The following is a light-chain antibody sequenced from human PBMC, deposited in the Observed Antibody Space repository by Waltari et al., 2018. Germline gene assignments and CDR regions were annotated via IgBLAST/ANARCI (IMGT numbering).Light chain of an antibody. CDR2: SNK. V-gene: IGLV1-44*01. Sequence: QSVLTHPPSASGTPGQRVTISCSGSSSNIVRNTVAWYEQFPGMAPRLLIYSNKERPSGVPDRFSGSKSGSSASLTISGLHFEDEADYYCATWDDSLNGRVFGGGTKLTVL. CDR3: ATWDDSLNGRV. J-gene: IGLJ3*02. CDR1: SSNIVRNT.